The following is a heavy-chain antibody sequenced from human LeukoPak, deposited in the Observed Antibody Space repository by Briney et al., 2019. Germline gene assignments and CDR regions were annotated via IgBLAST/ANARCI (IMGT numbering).Heavy chain of an antibody. D-gene: IGHD5-18*01. J-gene: IGHJ4*02. CDR2: ISYDGSNK. CDR3: ARGGYSRGFFDY. CDR1: GFTFSSYA. V-gene: IGHV3-30-3*01. Sequence: QSGGSLRLSCAASGFTFSSYAMHWVRQAPGKGLEWVAVISYDGSNKYYADSVKGRFTISRDNSKNTLYLQMNSLRVEDTAVYYCARGGYSRGFFDYWGQGTLVTVS.